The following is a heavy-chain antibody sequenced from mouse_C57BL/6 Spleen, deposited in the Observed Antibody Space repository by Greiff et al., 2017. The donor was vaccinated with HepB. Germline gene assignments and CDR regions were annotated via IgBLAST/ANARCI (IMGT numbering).Heavy chain of an antibody. CDR1: GFNIKDYY. J-gene: IGHJ3*01. CDR2: IDPEDGDT. CDR3: TTRAYDYDGAWFAY. Sequence: EVQLQQSGAELVRPGASVKLSCTASGFNIKDYYMHWVKQRPEQGLEWIGRIDPEDGDTEYAPKFQGKATMTADTSSNTAYLQLSSLTSEDTAVYYCTTRAYDYDGAWFAYWGQGTLVTVSA. D-gene: IGHD2-4*01. V-gene: IGHV14-1*01.